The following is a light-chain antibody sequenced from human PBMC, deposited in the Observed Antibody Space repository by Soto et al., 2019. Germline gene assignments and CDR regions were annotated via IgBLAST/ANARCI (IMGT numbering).Light chain of an antibody. V-gene: IGKV3-11*01. CDR1: QSISSY. CDR3: QQYSSWLWT. Sequence: EIVLTQSPATLSLSPGERATLSCRASQSISSYLAWYQQKRGQAPRLLIYDASNRATGIPARFSGSGSGTDFTLTISSLETEDFAVYYCQQYSSWLWTFGQGTKVDIK. J-gene: IGKJ1*01. CDR2: DAS.